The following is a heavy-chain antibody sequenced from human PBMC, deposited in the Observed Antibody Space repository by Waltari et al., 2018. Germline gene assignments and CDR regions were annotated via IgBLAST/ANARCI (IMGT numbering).Heavy chain of an antibody. Sequence: EVQLVESGGGLVQPGGSLRLSCAASGFTLSDHYVDWVRQAPGKGLEWVGRSRDKGSSHTTEYAASVKGRFTISRDDSKNSLYRQMNSLKTEDTAVYYCARGYSYASGAYCSDYWGQGTLVTVSS. CDR1: GFTLSDHY. J-gene: IGHJ4*02. D-gene: IGHD3-22*01. V-gene: IGHV3-72*01. CDR2: SRDKGSSHTT. CDR3: ARGYSYASGAYCSDY.